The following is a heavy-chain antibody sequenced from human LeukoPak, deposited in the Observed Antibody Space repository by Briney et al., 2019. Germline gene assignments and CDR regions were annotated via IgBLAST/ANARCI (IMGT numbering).Heavy chain of an antibody. Sequence: SETLSLTCAVSGDSISSSNWWSWVRQPPGKGLEWIGEIYHSGSTNYNPSLKSRVTISVDKSKNQFSLKLSSVTAADTAVYYCARDKRLLVRWGFDPWGQGTLVTVSS. D-gene: IGHD3-10*01. CDR1: GDSISSSNW. V-gene: IGHV4-4*02. J-gene: IGHJ5*02. CDR3: ARDKRLLVRWGFDP. CDR2: IYHSGST.